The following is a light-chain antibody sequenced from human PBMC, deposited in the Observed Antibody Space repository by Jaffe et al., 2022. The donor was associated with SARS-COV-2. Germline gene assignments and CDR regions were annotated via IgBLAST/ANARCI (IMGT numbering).Light chain of an antibody. CDR1: QSISTY. CDR3: QHSYSAPPT. CDR2: AAS. V-gene: IGKV1-39*01. J-gene: IGKJ4*01. Sequence: DIQMTQSPSSLSASVGDRVTITCRASQSISTYINWYQQKPGKAPKLLIYAASSLQSGVPSRFSGSGSGTDFTLTISSLQPEDFATYYCQHSYSAPPTFGGGTKVEIK.